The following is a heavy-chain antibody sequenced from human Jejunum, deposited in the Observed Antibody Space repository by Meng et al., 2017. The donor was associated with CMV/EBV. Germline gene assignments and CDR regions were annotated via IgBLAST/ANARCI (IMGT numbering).Heavy chain of an antibody. J-gene: IGHJ4*02. D-gene: IGHD6-25*01. CDR3: ARVPAELGSTSDYYYFDS. Sequence: SLSSYFWTWIRQPPGKGLEWIGYVYYSGTTTYNPSLRSRVAISIDTSKNQFSLKVNSLTAADTAVYYCARVPAELGSTSDYYYFDSWGQGTLVTVSS. CDR2: VYYSGTT. V-gene: IGHV4-59*01. CDR1: SLSSYF.